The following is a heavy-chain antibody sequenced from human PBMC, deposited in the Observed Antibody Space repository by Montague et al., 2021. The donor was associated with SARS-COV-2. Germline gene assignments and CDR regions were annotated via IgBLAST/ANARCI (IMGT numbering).Heavy chain of an antibody. J-gene: IGHJ4*02. V-gene: IGHV2-70*04. CDR3: ARSYYDILTAYYTPFDY. D-gene: IGHD3-9*01. Sequence: PALVKPTQTLTLTCTFSGFSLSTSGMRASWIRQPPGKALEWLARIDWDDDKFYSTSLKTRLTIFKDTSKNQVVLTMTNMDPVDTATYYCARSYYDILTAYYTPFDYWGQGTLVTVSS. CDR1: GFSLSTSGMR. CDR2: IDWDDDK.